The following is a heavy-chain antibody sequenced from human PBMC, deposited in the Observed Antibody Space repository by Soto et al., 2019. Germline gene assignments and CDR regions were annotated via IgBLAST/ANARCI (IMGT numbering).Heavy chain of an antibody. D-gene: IGHD3-10*01. CDR3: AHRPHVLRWFGEYSFDY. V-gene: IGHV2-5*02. Sequence: QITLKESGPTLVKPTQTLTLTCTFSGFSLTTSGLGVGWIRQPPGKALEWLALIYWDDDKRYNPSLKSRLTIPQDTSKNQVVLTITNMDPVDTATYFCAHRPHVLRWFGEYSFDYWGQGTLVTVSS. CDR2: IYWDDDK. J-gene: IGHJ4*02. CDR1: GFSLTTSGLG.